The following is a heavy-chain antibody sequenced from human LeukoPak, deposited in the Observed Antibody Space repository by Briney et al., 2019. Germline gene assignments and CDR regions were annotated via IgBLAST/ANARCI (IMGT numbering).Heavy chain of an antibody. CDR3: ARGLYGDYAYGMDV. CDR2: IYYSGST. V-gene: IGHV4-59*01. D-gene: IGHD4-17*01. J-gene: IGHJ6*02. CDR1: GGSISGYY. Sequence: PSETLSLTCTVSGGSISGYYWTWIRQPPGKGLEWIAYIYYSGSTDYNPSLKSRVTISVDTSKNQFSLKLSSVTAADTAVYYCARGLYGDYAYGMDVWGQGTTVTVSS.